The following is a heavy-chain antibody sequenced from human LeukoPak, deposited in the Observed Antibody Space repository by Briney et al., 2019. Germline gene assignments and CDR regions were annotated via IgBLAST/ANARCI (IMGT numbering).Heavy chain of an antibody. V-gene: IGHV3-23*01. Sequence: PGGSLRLSRAASGFIFNNYGLIGVRQAPGKGLEWVSAISNDGGGTNYADFVKGRFTISRDNSKNTLFLQMNSLRAEDTALYYCAKGSSGYFVDLWGQGTLVTVSS. CDR1: GFIFNNYG. J-gene: IGHJ5*02. CDR3: AKGSSGYFVDL. D-gene: IGHD3-22*01. CDR2: ISNDGGGT.